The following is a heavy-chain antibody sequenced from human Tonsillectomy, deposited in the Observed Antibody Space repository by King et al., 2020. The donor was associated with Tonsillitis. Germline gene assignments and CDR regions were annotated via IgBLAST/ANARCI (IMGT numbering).Heavy chain of an antibody. CDR3: AKGLESVVSFDI. CDR2: ISSGSNYM. CDR1: GFTFSTYT. V-gene: IGHV3-21*01. J-gene: IGHJ3*02. Sequence: VQLVESGGGLVKPGGSLRLSCAASGFTFSTYTMNWVRQAPGEGLEWVSSISSGSNYMYYADSVKGRFNISRDNAKNSLYLQMNSLRAEDTAVYLCAKGLESVVSFDIWGQGTMVAVSS. D-gene: IGHD3-3*01.